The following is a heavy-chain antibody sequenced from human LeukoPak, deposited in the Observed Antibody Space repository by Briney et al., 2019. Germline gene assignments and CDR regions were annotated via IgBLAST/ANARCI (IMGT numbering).Heavy chain of an antibody. Sequence: GGSLRLSCAASGFTFNNYAMNWVRQAPGKGLEWVSVITSSGSTYYADSVKGRFTISRDNSKNTLYLQMISLRAEDTATYYCAKDLYGDYDFDCWGRGTLVTVSS. CDR2: ITSSGST. J-gene: IGHJ4*02. V-gene: IGHV3-23*01. D-gene: IGHD4-17*01. CDR3: AKDLYGDYDFDC. CDR1: GFTFNNYA.